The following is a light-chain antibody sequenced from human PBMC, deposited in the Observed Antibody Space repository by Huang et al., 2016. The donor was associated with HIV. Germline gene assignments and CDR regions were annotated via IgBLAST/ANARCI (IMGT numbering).Light chain of an antibody. CDR2: GAS. Sequence: EIVMTQSPATLSVSPGERATLSCRASQSVSSNLAWYQQKPGQAPRLLIYGASTMAPGIPARFSGSGSGTEFTLTISSLQSEDVAVYYCQQYNKWPPWTFGQGTKVEIK. V-gene: IGKV3-15*01. CDR3: QQYNKWPPWT. J-gene: IGKJ1*01. CDR1: QSVSSN.